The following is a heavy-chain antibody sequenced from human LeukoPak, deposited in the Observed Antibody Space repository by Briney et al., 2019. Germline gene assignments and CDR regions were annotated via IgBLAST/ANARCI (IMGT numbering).Heavy chain of an antibody. CDR2: ISGSGGST. D-gene: IGHD3-16*02. CDR3: AKGNTFGGVIVAAPDY. Sequence: GGSLRLSCAASGFTFSSYAMSWVRQAPGKGLEWVSAISGSGGSTYYADSVNGRFTISRDNSKNTLYLQMNSLRAEDTAVYYCAKGNTFGGVIVAAPDYWGQGTLVTVSS. J-gene: IGHJ4*02. V-gene: IGHV3-23*01. CDR1: GFTFSSYA.